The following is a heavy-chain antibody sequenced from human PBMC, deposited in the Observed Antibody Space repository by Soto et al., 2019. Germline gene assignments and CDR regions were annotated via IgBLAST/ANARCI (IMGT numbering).Heavy chain of an antibody. J-gene: IGHJ6*02. CDR1: RFSFTNAW. D-gene: IGHD1-26*01. CDR2: IKSKTDGGTA. Sequence: EVQLVESGGGFVQPGGSLRLSCVASRFSFTNAWMSSVRQAPGKGPEWVGRIKSKTDGGTADYAAPVKGRFTISRDDSQNTLYLHMDSLKTEDTALYHCSTDIGIYGLDIWGQGTTVTVSS. CDR3: STDIGIYGLDI. V-gene: IGHV3-15*01.